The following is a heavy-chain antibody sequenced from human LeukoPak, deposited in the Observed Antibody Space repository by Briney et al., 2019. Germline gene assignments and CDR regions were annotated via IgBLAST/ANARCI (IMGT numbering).Heavy chain of an antibody. CDR3: ARGLDVSYFDY. CDR2: IYSGGGT. D-gene: IGHD2/OR15-2a*01. V-gene: IGHV3-53*01. Sequence: PGGSLRLSCAASGFTVSSNYMSWVRQAPGRGLEWVSVIYSGGGTYYADSVKGRFTISRDNSKNTLYLQMNSLRAEDTAVYHCARGLDVSYFDYWGQGTLVTVSS. CDR1: GFTVSSNY. J-gene: IGHJ4*02.